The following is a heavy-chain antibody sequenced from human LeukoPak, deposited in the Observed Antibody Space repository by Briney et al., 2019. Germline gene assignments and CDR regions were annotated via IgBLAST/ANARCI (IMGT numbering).Heavy chain of an antibody. D-gene: IGHD4-11*01. Sequence: SETLSLTCTVSGGSISSYYWSWIRQPPGKGLEWIGYIYYSGSTNYNPSLKSRVTISVDTSKNQFSLKLSSVTAADTAVYYCARAGHSNYPFDYWGQGTLVTVSS. J-gene: IGHJ4*02. CDR2: IYYSGST. CDR1: GGSISSYY. V-gene: IGHV4-59*01. CDR3: ARAGHSNYPFDY.